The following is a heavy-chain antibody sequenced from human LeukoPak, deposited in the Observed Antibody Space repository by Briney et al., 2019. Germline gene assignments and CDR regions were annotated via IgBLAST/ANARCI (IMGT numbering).Heavy chain of an antibody. Sequence: ASVKVSCKASGYTFTDYYVHWVRQAPGQGLEWMGWINPKSGGTNYAQKFQGRVTMTRDTSISTAYMELSRLISGDTAVYYCARGGSDSSGYYPRDFDYWGQGTLVTVSS. CDR1: GYTFTDYY. J-gene: IGHJ4*02. D-gene: IGHD3-22*01. CDR2: INPKSGGT. CDR3: ARGGSDSSGYYPRDFDY. V-gene: IGHV1-2*02.